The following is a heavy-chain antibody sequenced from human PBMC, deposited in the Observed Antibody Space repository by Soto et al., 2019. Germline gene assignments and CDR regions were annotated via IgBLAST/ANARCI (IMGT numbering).Heavy chain of an antibody. V-gene: IGHV3-11*06. Sequence: QVQLVESGGGLVKPGGSLRLSCVASGFTFSDYYMGWVRQAPGKGLEYISYIVTSSAYTNYADSVKGRFSISRDNAKNSLQRVMNSLRAEDSGVYYCARLRASSWYMGGYLDYWGLGTQVTVSS. J-gene: IGHJ4*02. CDR2: IVTSSAYT. CDR3: ARLRASSWYMGGYLDY. CDR1: GFTFSDYY. D-gene: IGHD6-13*01.